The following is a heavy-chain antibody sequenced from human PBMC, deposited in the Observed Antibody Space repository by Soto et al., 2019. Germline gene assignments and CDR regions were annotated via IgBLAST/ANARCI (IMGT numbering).Heavy chain of an antibody. Sequence: ASVKVSCKASGYTFSGVYMHWVRQAPGQGLEWMGWINPNSGGTKSAEKFQGRVTMTRDTSISTAYMELSRLTSDDTAVYYCASAAVTGTAGLDFWGQGTQVTVSS. J-gene: IGHJ4*02. D-gene: IGHD6-19*01. V-gene: IGHV1-2*02. CDR1: GYTFSGVY. CDR2: INPNSGGT. CDR3: ASAAVTGTAGLDF.